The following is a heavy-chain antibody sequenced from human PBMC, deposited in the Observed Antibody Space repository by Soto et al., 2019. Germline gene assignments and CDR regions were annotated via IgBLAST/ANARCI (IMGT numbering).Heavy chain of an antibody. D-gene: IGHD1-20*01. CDR3: ARGITLPTPLDY. J-gene: IGHJ4*02. CDR1: GYTFTSYG. V-gene: IGHV1-18*01. Sequence: GASVKVSCKASGYTFTSYGISWVRQAPGQGLEWMGWISAYNGNTKYSQKFQGRVTITRDTSASTAYMELSSLRSEDTAVYYCARGITLPTPLDYWGQGTLVTVS. CDR2: ISAYNGNT.